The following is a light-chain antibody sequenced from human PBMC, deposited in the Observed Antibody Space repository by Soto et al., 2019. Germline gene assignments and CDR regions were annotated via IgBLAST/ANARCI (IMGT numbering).Light chain of an antibody. J-gene: IGKJ5*01. CDR2: GAS. Sequence: EIVFTQSPGTLSLSPGERATLSCRASQSVSSSYLAWYQQKPGQAPRLLIYGASSRDTGIPDRFSGSGSGTDFTLPISRLEPEDFSVYYCQQYTSSLNTFGQGTRLEIK. CDR1: QSVSSSY. CDR3: QQYTSSLNT. V-gene: IGKV3-20*01.